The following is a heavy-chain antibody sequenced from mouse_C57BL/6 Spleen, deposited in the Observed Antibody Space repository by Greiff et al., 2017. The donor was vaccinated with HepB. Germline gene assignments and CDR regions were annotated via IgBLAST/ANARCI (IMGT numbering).Heavy chain of an antibody. D-gene: IGHD1-1*01. CDR1: GFSLTSYG. CDR3: ARMRRYYGSDAMDY. V-gene: IGHV2-2*01. CDR2: IWSGGST. Sequence: VQLQESGPGLVQPSQSLSITCTVSGFSLTSYGVHWVRQSPGKGLEWLGVIWSGGSTDYNAAFISRLSISKDNSKSQVFFEMNSLQADDTAIYYCARMRRYYGSDAMDYWGQGTSVTVSS. J-gene: IGHJ4*01.